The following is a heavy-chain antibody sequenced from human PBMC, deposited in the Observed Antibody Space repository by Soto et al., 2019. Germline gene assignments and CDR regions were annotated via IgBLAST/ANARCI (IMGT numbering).Heavy chain of an antibody. CDR2: MNPNSGNT. Sequence: ASVKVSCKASGYTFTSYDINWVRQATGQGLGWMGWMNPNSGNTGYAQKFQGRVTMTRNTSISTAYMELSSLRSEDTAVYYCARGSSGSYYDYYYGMDVWGQGTTVTVSS. D-gene: IGHD1-26*01. V-gene: IGHV1-8*01. CDR3: ARGSSGSYYDYYYGMDV. J-gene: IGHJ6*02. CDR1: GYTFTSYD.